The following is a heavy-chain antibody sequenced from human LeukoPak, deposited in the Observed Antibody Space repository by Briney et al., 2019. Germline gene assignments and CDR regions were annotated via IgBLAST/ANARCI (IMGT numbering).Heavy chain of an antibody. CDR2: ISSSSSYI. CDR1: GFTFSSYW. J-gene: IGHJ5*02. CDR3: ARAHSMVRGARKNWFDP. D-gene: IGHD3-10*01. Sequence: GGSLRLSCAASGFTFSSYWMNWVRQAPGKGLEWVSSISSSSSYIYYADSVKGRFTISRDNAKNSLYLQMNSLRAEDTAVYYCARAHSMVRGARKNWFDPWGQGTLVTVSS. V-gene: IGHV3-21*01.